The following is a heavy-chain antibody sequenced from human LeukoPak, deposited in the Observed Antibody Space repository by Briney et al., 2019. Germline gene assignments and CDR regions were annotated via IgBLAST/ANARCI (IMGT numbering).Heavy chain of an antibody. CDR3: AGGEWLVY. D-gene: IGHD6-19*01. CDR1: GFTFSSYA. V-gene: IGHV3-30-3*01. J-gene: IGHJ4*02. Sequence: GRSLRLSCAASGFTFSSYAMHWVRQAPGKGLEWVAVISYDGSNKYYADSVKGRFTISRDNSKNTLYLQMNSLRAEGTAVYYCAGGEWLVYWGQGTLVTVSS. CDR2: ISYDGSNK.